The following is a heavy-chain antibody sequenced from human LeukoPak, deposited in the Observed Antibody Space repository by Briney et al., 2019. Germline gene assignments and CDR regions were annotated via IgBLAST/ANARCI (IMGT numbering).Heavy chain of an antibody. V-gene: IGHV3-21*01. CDR2: ISSSSSYI. CDR1: GFTFSSYS. J-gene: IGHJ6*02. D-gene: IGHD1-26*01. CDR3: ARDHGESYLPYYYYYYGMDV. Sequence: GGSLRLSCAASGFTFSSYSMNWVRQAPGKGLEWVSSISSSSSYIYYADSVKGRFTISRDNAKNSLYLQMNSLRAEDTAVYYCARDHGESYLPYYYYYYGMDVWGQGTTVTVSS.